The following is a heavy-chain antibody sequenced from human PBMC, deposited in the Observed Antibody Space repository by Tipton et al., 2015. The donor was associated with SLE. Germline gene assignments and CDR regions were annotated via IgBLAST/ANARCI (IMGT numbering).Heavy chain of an antibody. V-gene: IGHV4-34*01. D-gene: IGHD6-6*01. CDR2: INHRGST. J-gene: IGHJ6*03. CDR3: ARGGGVAARRRAYYYYYMDV. CDR1: GGSFSGYY. Sequence: TLSLTCAVYGGSFSGYYWSRIRQPPGKGLEWIGEINHRGSTNYNPSLKSRVTISVDTSKNQFSLKLSSVTAADTAVYYCARGGGVAARRRAYYYYYMDVWGQGTTVTVSS.